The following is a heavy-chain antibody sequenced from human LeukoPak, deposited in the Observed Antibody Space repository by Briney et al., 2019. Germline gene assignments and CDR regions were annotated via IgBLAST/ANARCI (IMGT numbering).Heavy chain of an antibody. D-gene: IGHD3-22*01. CDR3: ARSHYYDSSAYYFNYGLDV. CDR2: INGDGSST. J-gene: IGHJ6*02. CDR1: GFTFSNYW. Sequence: PGGSLRLSCAASGFTFSNYWMHWVRQPPGKGLVWVSRINGDGSSTRYADSVKGRFTVSRDNAKNTLYLQMNSLRAEDTAVYYCARSHYYDSSAYYFNYGLDVWGQGTTVTVSS. V-gene: IGHV3-74*01.